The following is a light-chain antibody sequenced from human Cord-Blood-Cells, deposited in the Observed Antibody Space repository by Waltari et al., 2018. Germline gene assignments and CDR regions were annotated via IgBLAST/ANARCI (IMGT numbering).Light chain of an antibody. CDR3: QQSYSTPL. CDR1: QSISSY. J-gene: IGKJ4*01. CDR2: AAS. V-gene: IGKV1-39*01. Sequence: DIQMTQSPSSLSASVGDRVTITCRARQSISSYLNWYQQKPGKAPKLLIYAASSLQSGVPSRFSGSGSGTDFTLTISSLQPEDFATYYCQQSYSTPLFGGGTKVESK.